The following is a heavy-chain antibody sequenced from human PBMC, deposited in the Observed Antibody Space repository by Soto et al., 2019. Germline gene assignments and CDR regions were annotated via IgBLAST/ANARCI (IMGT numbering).Heavy chain of an antibody. CDR2: IFGGGRM. V-gene: IGHV3-53*01. J-gene: IGHJ3*01. CDR1: GFSNY. D-gene: IGHD1-26*01. CDR3: ARPSGNNERAFDL. Sequence: WGSLRLSCATSGFSNYLIWVLHSPGKGLECVSGIFGGGRMYYADSVKGRFITSKDNSNNMVYLQMNSLRAEDTAIYYCARPSGNNERAFDLWGRGTVVTVSS.